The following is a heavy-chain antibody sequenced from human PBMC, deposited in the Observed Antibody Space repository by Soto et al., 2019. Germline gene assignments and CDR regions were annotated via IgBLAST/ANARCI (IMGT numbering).Heavy chain of an antibody. D-gene: IGHD3-9*01. CDR2: ISYNGGGT. CDR1: GFTFSKYA. CDR3: AAASLRYFDWSRSAYYGMDV. Sequence: PGGSLRLSCVASGFTFSKYAMTWARQAPGKGLEWVSAISYNGGGTYYVDSVKGRFTISRDNAKNSLYLQMNSLRAEDTAVYYCAAASLRYFDWSRSAYYGMDVWGQGTTVTVSS. V-gene: IGHV3-23*01. J-gene: IGHJ6*02.